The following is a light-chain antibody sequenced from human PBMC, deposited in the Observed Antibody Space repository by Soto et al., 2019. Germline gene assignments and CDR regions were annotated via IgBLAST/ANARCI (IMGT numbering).Light chain of an antibody. V-gene: IGKV3-20*01. CDR1: QSVASGY. Sequence: EVVLTQSPGTLSLSPGERATLSCRATQSVASGYFAWYQQKPGQAPRLLIYGASTRATGIPDRFSGSGSGTDFTLTISRLEPEDSAVYFCQHYGTSRTFGRGTKVEIK. J-gene: IGKJ4*02. CDR3: QHYGTSRT. CDR2: GAS.